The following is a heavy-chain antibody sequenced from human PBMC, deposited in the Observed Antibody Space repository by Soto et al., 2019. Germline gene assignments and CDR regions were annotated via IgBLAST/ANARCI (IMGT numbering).Heavy chain of an antibody. Sequence: GGSLRLSCAGSGFTFGDSYMSWIRQAPGKGLEWLSYISPGSRYPAYADSVKGRFTISRDNAKRTLYLQMMSLTAEDTAIYYCVRGRGWGLFDPWGQGTMVTVSS. CDR2: ISPGSRYP. J-gene: IGHJ5*02. V-gene: IGHV3-11*06. D-gene: IGHD3-10*01. CDR1: GFTFGDSY. CDR3: VRGRGWGLFDP.